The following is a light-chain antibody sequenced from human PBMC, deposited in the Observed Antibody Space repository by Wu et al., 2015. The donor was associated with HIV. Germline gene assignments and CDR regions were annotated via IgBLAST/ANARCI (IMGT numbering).Light chain of an antibody. J-gene: IGKJ2*03. Sequence: EIVLTQSPGTLSLSPGERATLSCRASQSVSSSYLAWYQQKPGQAPRLLMYGTSNRATGIPDRFSGSGSGTDFTLTISRLEPEDVAVYYCQQYGTSRYSFGQGTKAGDQT. CDR3: QQYGTSRYS. CDR2: GTS. CDR1: QSVSSSY. V-gene: IGKV3-20*01.